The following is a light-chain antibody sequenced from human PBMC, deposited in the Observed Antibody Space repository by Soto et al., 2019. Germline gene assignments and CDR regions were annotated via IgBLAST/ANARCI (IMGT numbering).Light chain of an antibody. CDR3: SSYTTSVTHV. CDR2: DVS. CDR1: SSDVGAYNY. V-gene: IGLV2-14*01. J-gene: IGLJ1*01. Sequence: QSALTQPASVSGSPGQSITISCTGTSSDVGAYNYVCWHQQHPGKAPKLLLYDVSSRPSGVSNRFSASKSGNTASLTISGLQAEDEDDYYCSSYTTSVTHVFGTGTKVTVL.